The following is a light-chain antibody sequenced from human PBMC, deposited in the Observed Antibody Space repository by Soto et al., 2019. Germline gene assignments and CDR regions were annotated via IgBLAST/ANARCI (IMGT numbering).Light chain of an antibody. J-gene: IGKJ1*01. Sequence: DIVLTQSPLSLPVTPGEPASISCRSSQSLLHSNGNIYLDWYLQKPGQSPQLLLYLGSIRASGVPDRLSGSGSGTDFTLKITRVEGEDVGVYYCMQAIQAPRTFGLGTKVEIK. CDR3: MQAIQAPRT. CDR1: QSLLHSNGNIY. CDR2: LGS. V-gene: IGKV2-28*01.